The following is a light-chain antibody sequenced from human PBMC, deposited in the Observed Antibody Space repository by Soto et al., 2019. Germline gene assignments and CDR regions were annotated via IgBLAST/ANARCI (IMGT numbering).Light chain of an antibody. V-gene: IGKV1-39*01. CDR2: AAS. J-gene: IGKJ2*01. CDR3: QQSYSTRSYT. CDR1: QRISNY. Sequence: DIQMTQSPSSLSASVGDRVTITCRASQRISNYLNWYQHNPGKAPRLLIYAASSLKSGVPSRFSGSGYRADFTLANSSLQPKDVATYYGQQSYSTRSYTFSQKTKVYIK.